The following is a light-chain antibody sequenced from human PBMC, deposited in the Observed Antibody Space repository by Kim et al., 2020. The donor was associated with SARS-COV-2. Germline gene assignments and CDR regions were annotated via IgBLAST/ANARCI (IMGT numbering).Light chain of an antibody. J-gene: IGKJ2*01. CDR1: QSITRY. V-gene: IGKV1-39*01. Sequence: DIQMTQSPSFLSASVGDRVTITCRASQSITRYLNWYQQRPGKAPKLLIYAASSLQSGVPSRFSGSGSGTEFTLTISSLQPEDFATYYCQQSYSMPPYTFGQGTKLEI. CDR3: QQSYSMPPYT. CDR2: AAS.